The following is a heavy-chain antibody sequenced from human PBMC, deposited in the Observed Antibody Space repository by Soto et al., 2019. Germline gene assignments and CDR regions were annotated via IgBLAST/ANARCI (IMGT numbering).Heavy chain of an antibody. V-gene: IGHV3-21*01. CDR1: GFIFTSYS. Sequence: GGSLRLSCVASGFIFTSYSMVWVRLAPGKGLEWVASISSGSDSIFYADSVKGRFTVSRDNAKNSLFLQMNNLRAEDTAVYFFARDRSADRFVQYFQHWGQGTQVTVSS. J-gene: IGHJ1*01. CDR3: ARDRSADRFVQYFQH. D-gene: IGHD6-19*01. CDR2: ISSGSDSI.